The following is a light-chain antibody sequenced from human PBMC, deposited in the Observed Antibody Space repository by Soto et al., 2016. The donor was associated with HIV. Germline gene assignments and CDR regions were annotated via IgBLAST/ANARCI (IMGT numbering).Light chain of an antibody. CDR3: QQTYNMPPWT. J-gene: IGKJ1*01. CDR1: RPIDKY. Sequence: DIQMTQSPSSLSAAVKDKVTITCRASRPIDKYLNWYQQKPGKAPKLLIYAASSLQSGVPPRFSGSGSGTDFTLTISNLQPEDVATYFCQQTYNMPPWTFGQGPGWKSN. V-gene: IGKV1-39*01. CDR2: AAS.